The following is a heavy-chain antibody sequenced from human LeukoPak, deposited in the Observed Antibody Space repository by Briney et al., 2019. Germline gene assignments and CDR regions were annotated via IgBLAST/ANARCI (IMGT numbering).Heavy chain of an antibody. CDR3: GEGH. CDR2: ISGSGDKT. J-gene: IGHJ4*02. Sequence: GGSLRLSCAASGITFSNFAMIWVRQAPGKGLEWFSAISGSGDKTHYADSVKGRFTISRDNSKSVLYMQLNNLRLEDTAVYYCGEGHWGRGTLVTVSS. CDR1: GITFSNFA. V-gene: IGHV3-23*01.